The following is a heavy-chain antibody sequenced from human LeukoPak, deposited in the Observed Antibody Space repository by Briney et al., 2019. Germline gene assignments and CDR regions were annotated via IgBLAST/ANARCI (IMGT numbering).Heavy chain of an antibody. CDR2: ISGSGGST. D-gene: IGHD6-6*01. V-gene: IGHV3-23*01. J-gene: IGHJ4*02. Sequence: GGSLRLSCAASGFTFSSYAMSWVRQAPGKGLEWVSAISGSGGSTYYADSVKGRFTISRDNSKNTLYLQMNSLRAEDTAVYYCAKKTEYSSSSGYLDYWGQGTLVTVSS. CDR1: GFTFSSYA. CDR3: AKKTEYSSSSGYLDY.